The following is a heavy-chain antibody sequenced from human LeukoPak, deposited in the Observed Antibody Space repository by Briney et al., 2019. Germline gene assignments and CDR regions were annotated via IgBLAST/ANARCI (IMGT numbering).Heavy chain of an antibody. J-gene: IGHJ3*02. V-gene: IGHV3-66*01. CDR3: ATENGYCSGGSCPADAFDI. D-gene: IGHD2-15*01. CDR2: IYSGGST. CDR1: GFTVSSNY. Sequence: GGSLRLSCAASGFTVSSNYMSWVRQAPGKGLEWVSVIYSGGSTYYADSVKGRFTISRDNAENSLYLQMNSLRAEDTAVYYCATENGYCSGGSCPADAFDIWGQGTMVTVSS.